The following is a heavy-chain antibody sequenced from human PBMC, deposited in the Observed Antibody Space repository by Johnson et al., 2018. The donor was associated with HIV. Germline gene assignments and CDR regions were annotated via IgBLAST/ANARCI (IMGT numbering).Heavy chain of an antibody. CDR2: ISHDGSHK. Sequence: QMLLVESGGGVVQPGRSLRLSCAASGFTFSSMHWDRQAPGKGLEWVAVISHDGSHKYYADSVKGRFTSSRDNSKNSLYLQMSSLRVEDTAVYYCGRGSGVVAFDIWGQGTMVTVSS. D-gene: IGHD7-27*01. J-gene: IGHJ3*02. CDR1: GFTFSS. CDR3: GRGSGVVAFDI. V-gene: IGHV3-30*03.